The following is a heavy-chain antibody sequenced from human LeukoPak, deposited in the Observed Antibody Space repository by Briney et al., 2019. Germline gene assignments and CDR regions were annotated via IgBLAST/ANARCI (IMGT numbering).Heavy chain of an antibody. V-gene: IGHV3-30-3*01. CDR1: GFTFSSYA. CDR3: ARDIVGATRGYFDY. CDR2: ISYDGSNK. Sequence: GGSLRLSCAASGFTFSSYAMHWVRQAPGKGLEWVAVISYDGSNKYYADSVKGRFTISRDNSKNTLYLQMNSLRAEDTAVYYCARDIVGATRGYFDYWGQGTLVTVSS. D-gene: IGHD1-26*01. J-gene: IGHJ4*02.